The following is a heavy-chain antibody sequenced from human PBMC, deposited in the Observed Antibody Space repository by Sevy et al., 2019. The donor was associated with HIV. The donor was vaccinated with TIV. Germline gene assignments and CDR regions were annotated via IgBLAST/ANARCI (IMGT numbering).Heavy chain of an antibody. CDR1: GFTFSNYA. D-gene: IGHD6-13*01. Sequence: GGCLRLSCAASGFTFSNYAMHWVRQAPGKGLEWVAVISYDGSNKYYADSVKGRFTISRDNSKNTLYLQMNSLRAEDTALYYCARDESGIADYWGQGTLVTVSS. CDR2: ISYDGSNK. J-gene: IGHJ4*02. V-gene: IGHV3-30-3*01. CDR3: ARDESGIADY.